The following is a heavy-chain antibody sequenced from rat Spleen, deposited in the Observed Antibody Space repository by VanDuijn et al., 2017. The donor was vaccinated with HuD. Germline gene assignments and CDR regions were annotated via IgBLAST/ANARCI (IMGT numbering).Heavy chain of an antibody. V-gene: IGHV5-27*01. Sequence: EVQLVESGGGLVQPGRSLKLSCAASGFTFSNYDMAWVRQAPTKGLEWIASISTGGDNTYYRDSVKGRFTASRDDAKSTLYLQMNSLRSEDTATYYCTTANNGGFSELYYFDYWGQGVMVTVSS. CDR3: TTANNGGFSELYYFDY. CDR2: ISTGGDNT. D-gene: IGHD1-11*01. CDR1: GFTFSNYD. J-gene: IGHJ2*01.